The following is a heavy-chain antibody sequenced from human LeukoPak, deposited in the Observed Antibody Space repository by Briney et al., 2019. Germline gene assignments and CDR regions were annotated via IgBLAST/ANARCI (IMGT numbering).Heavy chain of an antibody. D-gene: IGHD2-21*02. Sequence: GGSLRLSCAASGFTFSSYAMSWVRQAPGKGLEWVSGISGSGGLTYYADSVKGRFTISRDNSNNTLYLQMLSLRAEDTAVYYCAKLTCGGDCLIDPWGQAIVVTVSS. V-gene: IGHV3-23*01. CDR2: ISGSGGLT. J-gene: IGHJ5*02. CDR1: GFTFSSYA. CDR3: AKLTCGGDCLIDP.